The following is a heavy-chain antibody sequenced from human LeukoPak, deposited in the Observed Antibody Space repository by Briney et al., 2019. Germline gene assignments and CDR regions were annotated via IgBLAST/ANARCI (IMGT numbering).Heavy chain of an antibody. J-gene: IGHJ5*02. Sequence: PSETLSLTCAVYGGSFSGYYWSWLRQPPGKGLEWIGEINHSGSTNYNPSLKSRVTISVDTSKNQFSLKLSSVTAADTAVYYCARARDIVVVPAATRRDNWFDPWGQGTLVTVSS. CDR2: INHSGST. D-gene: IGHD2-2*01. CDR3: ARARDIVVVPAATRRDNWFDP. V-gene: IGHV4-34*01. CDR1: GGSFSGYY.